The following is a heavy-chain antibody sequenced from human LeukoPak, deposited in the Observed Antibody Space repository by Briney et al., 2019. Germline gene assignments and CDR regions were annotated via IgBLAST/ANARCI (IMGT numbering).Heavy chain of an antibody. D-gene: IGHD5-24*01. J-gene: IGHJ4*02. CDR1: GGSISSGGYY. CDR2: IYYSGSS. V-gene: IGHV4-31*03. CDR3: ARNRDGYNSFDY. Sequence: SETLSLTCTVSGGSISSGGYYWSWIRRPPGKGLEWIGYIYYSGSSYYNPSLRSRVTISVDTSKNHFSLKLSSVTAADTAVYYCARNRDGYNSFDYWGQGTLVTVSS.